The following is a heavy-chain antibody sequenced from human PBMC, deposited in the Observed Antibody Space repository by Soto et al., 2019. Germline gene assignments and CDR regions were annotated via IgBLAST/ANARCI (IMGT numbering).Heavy chain of an antibody. CDR3: AGHPGWRYSSSWSFPDDMDV. Sequence: SETLSVPWTVSGGSISSYYWRWILQPPRKGLDWIGYVYYSGSTNYNPSLKSRVTISVDTSKNQFSLKLSSVTAADTAVYYCAGHPGWRYSSSWSFPDDMDVWGQGTTVTVSS. V-gene: IGHV4-59*01. J-gene: IGHJ6*02. D-gene: IGHD6-13*01. CDR1: GGSISSYY. CDR2: VYYSGST.